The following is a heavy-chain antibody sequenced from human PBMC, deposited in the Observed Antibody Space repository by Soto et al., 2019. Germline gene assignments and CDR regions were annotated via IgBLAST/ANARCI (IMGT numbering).Heavy chain of an antibody. D-gene: IGHD2-15*01. Sequence: SGPTLVNPTQTLTLTCTFSGFSLSTSEVGVGWIRQPPGKALEWLALIYWNDDKRYSPSLKNRLTITKDTSKNQVVFTMTNMDPVDTATYYCAHRHPYCSGGSCYPKPFQYWGQGTLVTVSA. V-gene: IGHV2-5*01. J-gene: IGHJ4*02. CDR2: IYWNDDK. CDR3: AHRHPYCSGGSCYPKPFQY. CDR1: GFSLSTSEVG.